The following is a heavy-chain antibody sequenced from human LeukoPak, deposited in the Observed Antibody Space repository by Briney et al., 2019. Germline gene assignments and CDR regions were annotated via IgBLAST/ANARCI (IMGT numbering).Heavy chain of an antibody. Sequence: SGPALVKPTQTLTLTCTFSGFSLSTSGMCVSWIRQPPGKALEWLARIDWDDDKYYSTSLKTRLTISKDTSKNQVVLTMANMDPVDTATYYCARTPACGGGDWFDPWGQGTLVTVSS. CDR1: GFSLSTSGMC. J-gene: IGHJ5*02. CDR2: IDWDDDK. D-gene: IGHD2-2*01. V-gene: IGHV2-70*11. CDR3: ARTPACGGGDWFDP.